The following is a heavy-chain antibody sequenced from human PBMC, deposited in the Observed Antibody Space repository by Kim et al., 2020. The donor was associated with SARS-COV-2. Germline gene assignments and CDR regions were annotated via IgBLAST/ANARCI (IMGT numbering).Heavy chain of an antibody. CDR2: IIPFLKTI. V-gene: IGHV1-69*13. CDR3: ATLIPYGNKYFDS. J-gene: IGHJ4*01. Sequence: SVKVSCKASGDIFTNSALSWVRQTPGQGLEWMGVIIPFLKTIKYAPKFQDRVTITADGSTSTVYLELTSLRSDDTAVYYWATLIPYGNKYFDSWGQGTL. D-gene: IGHD4-17*01. CDR1: GDIFTNSA.